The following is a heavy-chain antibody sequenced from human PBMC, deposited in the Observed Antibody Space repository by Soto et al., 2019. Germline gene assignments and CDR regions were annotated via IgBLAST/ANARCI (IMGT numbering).Heavy chain of an antibody. CDR3: AKGGYTSPFDY. D-gene: IGHD5-12*01. CDR1: GFTFSSYA. CDR2: IRASGGST. V-gene: IGHV3-23*01. J-gene: IGHJ4*02. Sequence: HPGGSLRLSCAASGFTFSSYAMTWVRQAPGKGLEWVSTIRASGGSTYYADSVKGRFTISRDNSMNTLFLHMNSLRAEDTAIYYCAKGGYTSPFDYWGLGTLVTVSS.